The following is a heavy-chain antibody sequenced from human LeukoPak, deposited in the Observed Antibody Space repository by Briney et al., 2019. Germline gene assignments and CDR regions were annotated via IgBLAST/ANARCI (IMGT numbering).Heavy chain of an antibody. J-gene: IGHJ6*02. CDR1: GFTFSGSA. CDR3: TTPGYYYGMDV. V-gene: IGHV3-73*01. Sequence: GGSLRLSCAASGFTFSGSAMHWVRQASGKGLEWVGRIRSKANSYATAYAASVKGRFTISRDDSKNTAYLQMNSLKTEDTAVYYCTTPGYYYGMDVWGQGTTVTVSS. CDR2: IRSKANSYAT.